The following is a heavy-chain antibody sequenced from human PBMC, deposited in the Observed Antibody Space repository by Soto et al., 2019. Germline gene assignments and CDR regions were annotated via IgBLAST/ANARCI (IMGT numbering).Heavy chain of an antibody. V-gene: IGHV3-11*01. CDR1: GLSFSDYY. CDR2: ITSSSSTI. CDR3: ATVFSSSNFNY. J-gene: IGHJ4*02. Sequence: QVELVESGGGLVKPGGSLRLSCAASGLSFSDYYMSWIRQAPGKGLEWIAYITSSSSTIYYADSVKGRFTISRNDAKNSRYLQLDSLRAEDTAVYYCATVFSSSNFNYWGQGTLVTVSS. D-gene: IGHD6-6*01.